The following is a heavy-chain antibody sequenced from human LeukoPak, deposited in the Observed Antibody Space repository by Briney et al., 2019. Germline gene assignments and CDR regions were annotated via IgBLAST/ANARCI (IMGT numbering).Heavy chain of an antibody. V-gene: IGHV3-53*01. CDR1: GFTVSSNY. D-gene: IGHD1-1*01. J-gene: IGHJ4*02. CDR2: IYSGGST. Sequence: GGSLRLSCAASGFTVSSNYMMWVRQAPGKGLEWVSVIYSGGSTYYANSVKGRFTISRDNSKKTLYLQMNSLSPEDTAVYYCAKGVLQVDWGLGTLVTVSS. CDR3: AKGVLQVD.